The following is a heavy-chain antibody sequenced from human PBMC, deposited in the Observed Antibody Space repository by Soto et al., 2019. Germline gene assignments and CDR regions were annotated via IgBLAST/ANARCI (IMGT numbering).Heavy chain of an antibody. CDR2: IYYSGST. Sequence: SETLSLTCTVSGGSISSGDYYWSWIRQPPGKGLEWIGYIYYSGSTYYNPSLKSRVTISVDTSKNQFSLKLSSVTAADTAVYYCASSWNKWLRSLPFDYWGQGTLLTVSS. CDR3: ASSWNKWLRSLPFDY. CDR1: GGSISSGDYY. J-gene: IGHJ4*02. V-gene: IGHV4-30-4*01. D-gene: IGHD5-12*01.